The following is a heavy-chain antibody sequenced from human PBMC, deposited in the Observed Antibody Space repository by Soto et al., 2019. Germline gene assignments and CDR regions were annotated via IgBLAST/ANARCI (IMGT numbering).Heavy chain of an antibody. CDR1: GYSFRTHG. CDR3: ARDLGYCNSSGCFRNWFDP. CDR2: LSTYDDKT. Sequence: QVQLVQSGAAVKTPGASVKVSCRASGYSFRTHGISWVRQAPGQGREWLGWLSTYDDKTYFPQKFQGRITMTTDTSTSTAYMELRSLRSDDTAVYFCARDLGYCNSSGCFRNWFDPWGQGTLVTVSS. V-gene: IGHV1-18*01. J-gene: IGHJ5*02. D-gene: IGHD2-15*01.